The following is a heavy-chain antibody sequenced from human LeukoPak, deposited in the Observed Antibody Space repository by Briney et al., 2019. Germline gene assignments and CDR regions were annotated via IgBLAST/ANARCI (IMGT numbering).Heavy chain of an antibody. V-gene: IGHV3-73*01. CDR3: TRQASQWAYYYYMDV. D-gene: IGHD1-26*01. CDR1: GFTFSGSA. J-gene: IGHJ6*03. Sequence: PGGSLRLSCAASGFTFSGSAMHWVRQASGKGLEWVGRIRSKANSCATAYAVSVKGRFTISRDDSKNTAYLQMNSLKTEDTAVYYCTRQASQWAYYYYMDVWGKGTTVTVSS. CDR2: IRSKANSCAT.